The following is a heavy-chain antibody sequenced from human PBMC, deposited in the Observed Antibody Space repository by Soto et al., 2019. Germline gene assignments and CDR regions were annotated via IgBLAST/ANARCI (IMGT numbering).Heavy chain of an antibody. CDR3: AREAVDLNSSWYDY. D-gene: IGHD6-13*01. Sequence: GGSLRLSCAASGFTFSSYAMHWVRQAPGKGLEWVAVISYDGSNKYYADSVKGRFTISRDNSKNTLYLQMNSLRAEDTAVYYCAREAVDLNSSWYDYWGQGTLVTVSS. CDR1: GFTFSSYA. V-gene: IGHV3-30-3*01. CDR2: ISYDGSNK. J-gene: IGHJ4*02.